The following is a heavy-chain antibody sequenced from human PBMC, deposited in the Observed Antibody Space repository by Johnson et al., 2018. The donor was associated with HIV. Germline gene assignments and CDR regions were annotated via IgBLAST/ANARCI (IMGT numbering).Heavy chain of an antibody. CDR2: IKQHGSEK. CDR1: RFTFRSYW. J-gene: IGHJ3*01. V-gene: IGHV3-7*05. CDR3: ARAPEVWELRHPGTFDV. D-gene: IGHD3-3*01. Sequence: VQLVESGGGLVQPGGSLRLSCAASRFTFRSYWMSWVRQAPGKGLEWVANIKQHGSEKYYVDSVKGRFTIFRDNAKNSLFLQMNSLRAEDTAVYYCARAPEVWELRHPGTFDVWGQGTLVTVSS.